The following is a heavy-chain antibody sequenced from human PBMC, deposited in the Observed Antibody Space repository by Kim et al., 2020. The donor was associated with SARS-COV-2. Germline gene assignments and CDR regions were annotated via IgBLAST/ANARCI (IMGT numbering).Heavy chain of an antibody. V-gene: IGHV3-7*01. Sequence: GSEKYYVDSVKGRFTISRDNAKNSLYLQMTNLRAEDTAVYYCARDVVLDYWGQGTLVTVSS. CDR3: ARDVVLDY. J-gene: IGHJ4*02. D-gene: IGHD2-15*01. CDR2: GSEK.